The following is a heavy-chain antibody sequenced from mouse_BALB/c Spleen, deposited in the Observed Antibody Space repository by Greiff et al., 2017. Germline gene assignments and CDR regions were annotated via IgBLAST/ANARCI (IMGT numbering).Heavy chain of an antibody. CDR1: GYSITSDYA. J-gene: IGHJ2*01. CDR2: ISYSGST. Sequence: EVQLQQSGPGLVKPSQSLSLTCTVTGYSITSDYAWNWIRQFPGNKLEWMGYISYSGSTSYNPSLKSRISITRDTSKNQFFLQLNSVTTEDTATYYCAEGGYGWYYFDYWGQGTTLTVSS. V-gene: IGHV3-2*02. D-gene: IGHD1-1*02. CDR3: AEGGYGWYYFDY.